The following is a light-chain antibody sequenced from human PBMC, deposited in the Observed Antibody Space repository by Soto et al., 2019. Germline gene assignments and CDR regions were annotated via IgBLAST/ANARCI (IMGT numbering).Light chain of an antibody. J-gene: IGKJ1*01. V-gene: IGKV2-30*02. Sequence: EVVMTQSPLPLPVTLGQPASISSSSGQSLAPSDGNTYLNWIQQRPGQAPRRLMYNVSNRDSGVPDRFSCSGSGTDGTLKISRVEAEDVGVYYCMQGTHRPRTFGQGTKV. CDR3: MQGTHRPRT. CDR1: QSLAPSDGNTY. CDR2: NVS.